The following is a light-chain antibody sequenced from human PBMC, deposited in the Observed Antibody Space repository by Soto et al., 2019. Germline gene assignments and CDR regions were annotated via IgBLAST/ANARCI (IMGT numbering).Light chain of an antibody. CDR2: GES. V-gene: IGKV3D-15*01. Sequence: EIMMTQAPATLSVSSVEIATLSRSASQSINRDLAWYVQKPGQAPRRVIYGESTWGTGVQHRFTGSGSGKEFTITISSIQSEDFEVYYCQQYNSWQITCGKGTRRAIK. J-gene: IGKJ5*01. CDR3: QQYNSWQIT. CDR1: QSINRD.